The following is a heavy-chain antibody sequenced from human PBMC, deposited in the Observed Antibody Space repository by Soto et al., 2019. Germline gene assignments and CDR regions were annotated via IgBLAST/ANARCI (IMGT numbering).Heavy chain of an antibody. CDR1: GYTFTSYG. V-gene: IGHV1-18*01. CDR3: ARDRRLAKVTLYYCPFYGFPI. CDR2: ISAYNGNT. Sequence: GHSVKVSCKASGYTFTSYGISWVRQAPGXGLEWMGWISAYNGNTNYAQKLQGRVTMTTDTSTSTAYMELRSLRSDDTAVYYCARDRRLAKVTLYYCPFYGFPIWGQCAMVTGS. D-gene: IGHD3-22*01. J-gene: IGHJ1*01.